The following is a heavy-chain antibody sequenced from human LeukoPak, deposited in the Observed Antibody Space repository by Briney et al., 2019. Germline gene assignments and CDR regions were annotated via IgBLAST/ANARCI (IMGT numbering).Heavy chain of an antibody. Sequence: ASVKVSCKASGYTFTSYGISWVRQAPGQGLEWMGWISAYNGNTNYAQKFQGRVTMTTDTSTSTAYMELRSLRSEDTAVYYCARDRPYSSSPTYYYYYMDVWGKGTTVTVSS. J-gene: IGHJ6*03. CDR2: ISAYNGNT. D-gene: IGHD6-13*01. CDR1: GYTFTSYG. V-gene: IGHV1-18*01. CDR3: ARDRPYSSSPTYYYYYMDV.